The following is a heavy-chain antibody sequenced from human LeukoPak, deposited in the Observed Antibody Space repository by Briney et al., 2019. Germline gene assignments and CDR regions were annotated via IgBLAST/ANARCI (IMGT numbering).Heavy chain of an antibody. CDR2: ISAYNGNT. CDR3: AREFGYYGDYIGGDY. D-gene: IGHD4-17*01. J-gene: IGHJ4*02. CDR1: GYTFTSYG. Sequence: ASVKVSCKASGYTFTSYGISWVRQAPGQGLEWMGWISAYNGNTNYAQELQGRVTMTTDTSTSTAYMELRSLRSDDTAVYYCAREFGYYGDYIGGDYWGQGTLVTVSS. V-gene: IGHV1-18*01.